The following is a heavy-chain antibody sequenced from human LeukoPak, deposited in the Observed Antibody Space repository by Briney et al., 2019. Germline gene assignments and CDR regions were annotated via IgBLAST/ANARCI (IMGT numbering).Heavy chain of an antibody. D-gene: IGHD3-3*01. CDR3: ARESQGDLTIFGVVIIREAAFDI. J-gene: IGHJ3*02. V-gene: IGHV3-7*01. Sequence: GGSLRLSCAASGFTFSNHWMSWVRQAPGKGLEWVADIKQDGSEKYYVDSVKGRFTISRDNAKNSLYLQMNSLRAEDTAVYYCARESQGDLTIFGVVIIREAAFDIWGQGTMVTVSS. CDR1: GFTFSNHW. CDR2: IKQDGSEK.